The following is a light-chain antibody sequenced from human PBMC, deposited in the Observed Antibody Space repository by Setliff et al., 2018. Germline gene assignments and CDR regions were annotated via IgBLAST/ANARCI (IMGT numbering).Light chain of an antibody. J-gene: IGLJ1*01. CDR1: NIGGKS. Sequence: PPSVPVAPGKTARITCGGNNIGGKSVNWYQQKPGQAPVLVIYYDSDRPSGVPERFSGSNSGNTATLTISRVEAGDEADYYCQVWDSGSEHYVFGTGTKV. CDR3: QVWDSGSEHYV. CDR2: YDS. V-gene: IGLV3-21*04.